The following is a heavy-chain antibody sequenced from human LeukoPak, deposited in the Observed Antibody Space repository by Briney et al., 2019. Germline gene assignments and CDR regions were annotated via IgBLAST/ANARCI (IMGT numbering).Heavy chain of an antibody. CDR2: IYVSGST. V-gene: IGHV4-61*02. CDR1: GGSVSSVGDY. CDR3: ARGGYYGAFDY. D-gene: IGHD3-10*01. J-gene: IGHJ4*02. Sequence: SQTLSLTCTVSGGSVSSVGDYWNWIRQSAGKGLEWIGRIYVSGSTDYNPSLESRVSMSLDTSENQFSLKLSSVTAADTAVYYCARGGYYGAFDYWGQGTLVTVAS.